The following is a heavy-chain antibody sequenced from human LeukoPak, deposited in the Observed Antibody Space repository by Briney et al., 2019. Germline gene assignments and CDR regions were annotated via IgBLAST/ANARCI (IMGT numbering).Heavy chain of an antibody. CDR3: ATYSSLNTREFQY. CDR1: GLTFSRDW. V-gene: IGHV3-7*01. CDR2: IRQDGGET. J-gene: IGHJ1*01. Sequence: GGSLRLSCEASGLTFSRDWMGWVRQAPGKGLEWVANIRQDGGETYYGDSVKGRFIISRDNAKNSLLLQMNRLRAEDTAVYYCATYSSLNTREFQYWGQGTLVTVSP. D-gene: IGHD3-22*01.